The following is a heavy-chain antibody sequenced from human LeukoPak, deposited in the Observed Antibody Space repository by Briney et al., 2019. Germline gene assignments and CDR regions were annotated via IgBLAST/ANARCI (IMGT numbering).Heavy chain of an antibody. V-gene: IGHV4-34*01. CDR3: ARGIGFRQDYYGSGSYYSRFDP. CDR1: GGSFSGYY. J-gene: IGHJ5*02. D-gene: IGHD3-10*01. CDR2: INHSGST. Sequence: SETLSLTCAVYGGSFSGYYWSWIRQPPGKGLEWIGEINHSGSTNYNPSLKSRVTISVDTSKNQFSLKLSSVTAADTAVYYCARGIGFRQDYYGSGSYYSRFDPWGQGTLVTVSS.